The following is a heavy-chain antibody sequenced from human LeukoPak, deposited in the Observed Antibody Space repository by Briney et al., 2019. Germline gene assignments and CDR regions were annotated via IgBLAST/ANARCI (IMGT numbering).Heavy chain of an antibody. J-gene: IGHJ3*02. D-gene: IGHD3-3*01. CDR1: GGSISSGDYY. Sequence: SETLSLTCTVSGGSISSGDYYWSWIRPPPRKGLEWIGYIYDSGGTYYNPSLKSRVAISVDTSKNQFSLKLSSVTAADTAVYYCARHVFGVVLAPGAFDIWGQGTMVTVSS. CDR2: IYDSGGT. V-gene: IGHV4-30-4*08. CDR3: ARHVFGVVLAPGAFDI.